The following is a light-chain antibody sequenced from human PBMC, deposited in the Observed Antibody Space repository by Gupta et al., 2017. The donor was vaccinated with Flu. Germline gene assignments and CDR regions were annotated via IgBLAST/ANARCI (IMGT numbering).Light chain of an antibody. V-gene: IGLV1-44*01. CDR2: NNV. CDR1: NSNIGSEA. J-gene: IGLJ3*02. CDR3: GGSDDSNNGWL. Sequence: SVLPQPPSASGPPGRRVTITCSGSNSNIGSEAVNWYQQFPATATNLLVYNNVRRPSGVPDRFFCYSSGSYASPHTIVLQAEDEADDYYGGSDDSNNGWLFGGGTKLTVL.